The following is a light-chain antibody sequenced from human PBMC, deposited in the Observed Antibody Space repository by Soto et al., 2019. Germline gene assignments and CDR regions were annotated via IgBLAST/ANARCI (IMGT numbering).Light chain of an antibody. CDR1: QTVLYRSNNMNY. CDR3: QQRSNWLT. Sequence: DIVMTQSPDSLAVSLGERATINCKSSQTVLYRSNNMNYLSWYQQKPGQPPKLLIYWASTRESGVPDRFSGSGSGTDFTLTISSLQAEDVAVYYCQQRSNWLTFGGGTKVEIK. J-gene: IGKJ4*01. CDR2: WAS. V-gene: IGKV4-1*01.